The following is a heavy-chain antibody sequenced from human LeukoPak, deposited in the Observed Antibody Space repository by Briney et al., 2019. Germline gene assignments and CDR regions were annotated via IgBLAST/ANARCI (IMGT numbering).Heavy chain of an antibody. CDR1: GYTFTGYY. CDR2: INPNSGGT. D-gene: IGHD4-11*01. V-gene: IGHV1-2*02. CDR3: ARATGHYYYGMDV. Sequence: ASVKVSCKASGYTFTGYYIHWVRQAPGQGLEWMGWINPNSGGTNYAQTFQGRVTMTRDTSINTAYMELSRLRSDDTAVYYCARATGHYYYGMDVWGQGTTVTVPS. J-gene: IGHJ6*02.